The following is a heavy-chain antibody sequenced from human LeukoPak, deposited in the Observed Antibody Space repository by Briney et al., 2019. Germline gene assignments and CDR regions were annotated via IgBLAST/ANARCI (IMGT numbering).Heavy chain of an antibody. V-gene: IGHV1-24*01. D-gene: IGHD6-13*01. CDR3: ATDPPSAGPLHDAFDI. CDR1: GYTLTELS. Sequence: ASVKVSCKVSGYTLTELSMHWVRQAPGKGLEWMGGFDPEDGETIYAQKFQGRVTMTEDTSTDTAYMELSSLRSEDTAVYYCATDPPSAGPLHDAFDIWGQGTMVTVSS. CDR2: FDPEDGET. J-gene: IGHJ3*02.